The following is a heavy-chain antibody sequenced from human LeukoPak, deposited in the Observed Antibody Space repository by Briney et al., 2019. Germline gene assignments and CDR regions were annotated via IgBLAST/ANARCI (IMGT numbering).Heavy chain of an antibody. CDR2: ISSSSSYI. V-gene: IGHV3-21*01. J-gene: IGHJ4*02. D-gene: IGHD6-19*01. CDR3: ARGIAVAGTSGRYFDY. Sequence: GGSLRLSCAASGFTFSSYSMNWVRQAPGKGLEWVSSISSSSSYIYYADSVKGRFTISRDNAKNSLYLQMNSLRAEDTAVYYCARGIAVAGTSGRYFDYWGQGTLVTVSS. CDR1: GFTFSSYS.